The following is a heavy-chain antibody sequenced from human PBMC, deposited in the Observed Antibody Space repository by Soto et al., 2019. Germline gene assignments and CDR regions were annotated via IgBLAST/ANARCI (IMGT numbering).Heavy chain of an antibody. V-gene: IGHV1-8*01. D-gene: IGHD6-13*01. CDR1: GYTFITYD. Sequence: QVQLVQSGAEVGKPGASVKVSCKASGYTFITYDINWVRQVPGQGLAWMGWMNPDSGNTGYVQKFQGRVSMTRDTSITTAYMELHSLTSEDTAVYYCARVRQQKHEHDYWGQGTLVTVSS. CDR2: MNPDSGNT. J-gene: IGHJ4*02. CDR3: ARVRQQKHEHDY.